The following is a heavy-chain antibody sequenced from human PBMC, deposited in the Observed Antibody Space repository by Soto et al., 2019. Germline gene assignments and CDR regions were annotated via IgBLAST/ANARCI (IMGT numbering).Heavy chain of an antibody. J-gene: IGHJ6*03. D-gene: IGHD5-12*01. Sequence: GGSLRLSCAASGFTFSSYAMSWVRQAPGKGLEWVSAISGSGGSTYYADSVKGRFTISRDNSKNTLYLQMNSLRAEDTAVYYCAKDGDSGYLWAPSDLYYMDVWGKGTTVTVSS. CDR2: ISGSGGST. V-gene: IGHV3-23*01. CDR1: GFTFSSYA. CDR3: AKDGDSGYLWAPSDLYYMDV.